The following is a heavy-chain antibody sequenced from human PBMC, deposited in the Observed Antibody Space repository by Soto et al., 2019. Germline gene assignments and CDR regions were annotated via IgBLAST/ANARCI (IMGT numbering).Heavy chain of an antibody. CDR2: INAGNGNT. Sequence: QVQLVQSGAEVKMPGASVKLSCKASGYTFTSYTMHWVRQAPGQRLEWMGWINAGNGNTKYSQKFQGRVTITRDTTASTAFMELSSLRSEDTAVYSCASLWFGYNGMYVWGQGTTVTGSS. CDR1: GYTFTSYT. V-gene: IGHV1-3*01. CDR3: ASLWFGYNGMYV. D-gene: IGHD3-10*01. J-gene: IGHJ6*02.